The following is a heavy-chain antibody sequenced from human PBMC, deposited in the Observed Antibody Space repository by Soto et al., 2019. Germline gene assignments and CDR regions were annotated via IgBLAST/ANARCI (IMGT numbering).Heavy chain of an antibody. CDR1: GCSISRGVYY. CDR2: IYYSGST. V-gene: IGHV4-31*03. CDR3: ARTLGMVRTIDY. J-gene: IGHJ4*02. Sequence: SETLSLTCPFSGCSISRGVYYWSWIRQHPGKGLEWIGYIYYSGSTYYNPSLKNRVTKSVDTSKNQFSLKLSSVTAADTAVYYCARTLGMVRTIDYWGQGTLVTVSS. D-gene: IGHD3-10*01.